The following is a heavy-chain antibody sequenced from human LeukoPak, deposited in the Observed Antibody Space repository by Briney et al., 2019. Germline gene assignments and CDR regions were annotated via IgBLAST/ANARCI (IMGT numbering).Heavy chain of an antibody. CDR2: INPSGGST. Sequence: ASVKVSCKASGYTFTSNGISWVRQAPGQGLEWMGIINPSGGSTSYAQKFQGRVTMTRDTSTSTVYMELSSLRSEDTAVYYCAREGPPRDAFDIWGQGTMVTVSS. V-gene: IGHV1-46*01. J-gene: IGHJ3*02. CDR1: GYTFTSNG. CDR3: AREGPPRDAFDI.